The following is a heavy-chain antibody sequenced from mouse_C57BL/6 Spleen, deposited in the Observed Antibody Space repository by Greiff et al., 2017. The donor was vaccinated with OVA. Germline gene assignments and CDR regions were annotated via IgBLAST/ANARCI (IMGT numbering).Heavy chain of an antibody. CDR1: GFTFSDYG. V-gene: IGHV5-17*01. Sequence: EVQRVESGGGLVKPGGSLKLSCAASGFTFSDYGMHWVRQAPEKGLEWVAYISSGSSTIYYADTVKGRFTISRDNAKNTLFLQMTSLRSEDTAMYYCARIYYYGSSYGYAMDYWGQGTSVTVSS. CDR3: ARIYYYGSSYGYAMDY. J-gene: IGHJ4*01. D-gene: IGHD1-1*01. CDR2: ISSGSSTI.